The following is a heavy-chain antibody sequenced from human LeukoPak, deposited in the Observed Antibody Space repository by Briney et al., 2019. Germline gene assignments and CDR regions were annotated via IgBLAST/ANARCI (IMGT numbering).Heavy chain of an antibody. Sequence: SVKVSCKASGGTFSSYAISWVRQAPGQGLEWMGGIIPIFGTANYAQKFQGRVTITADESTSTAYMEQSSLRSEDTAVYYCARGEDIVVVTTDWGQGTLVIVSS. J-gene: IGHJ4*02. CDR3: ARGEDIVVVTTD. CDR2: IIPIFGTA. CDR1: GGTFSSYA. V-gene: IGHV1-69*13. D-gene: IGHD2-21*02.